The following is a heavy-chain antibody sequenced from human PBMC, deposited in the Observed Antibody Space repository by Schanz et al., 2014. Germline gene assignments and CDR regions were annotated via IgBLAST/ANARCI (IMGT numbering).Heavy chain of an antibody. J-gene: IGHJ4*02. CDR1: GFSFNNYW. CDR3: AKDAAYYDSVIFPDH. V-gene: IGHV3-7*03. Sequence: EVQLVESGGGLVQPGGSLRLSCAASGFSFNNYWMTWFRQAPGKGLEWVANIIHDGSEKFYVDSVKGRFTISRDNSKNTLYLQMNSLRAEDTAIYFCAKDAAYYDSVIFPDHWGQGTLVTVSS. CDR2: IIHDGSEK. D-gene: IGHD3-22*01.